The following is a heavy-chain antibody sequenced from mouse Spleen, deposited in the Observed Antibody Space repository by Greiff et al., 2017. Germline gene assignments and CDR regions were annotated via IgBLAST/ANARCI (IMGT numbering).Heavy chain of an antibody. D-gene: IGHD2-1*01. CDR3: ARLGGKGTY. V-gene: IGHV14-2*01. J-gene: IGHJ3*01. CDR2: IDPEDGET. Sequence: EVMLVESGAELVKPGASVKLSCTASGFNIKDYYMHWVKQRTEQGLEWIGRIDPEDGETKYAPKFQGKATITADTSSNTAYLQLSSLTSEDTAVYYCARLGGKGTYWGQGTLVTVSA. CDR1: GFNIKDYY.